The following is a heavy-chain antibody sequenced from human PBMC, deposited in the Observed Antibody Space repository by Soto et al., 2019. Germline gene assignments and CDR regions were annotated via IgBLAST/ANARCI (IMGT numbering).Heavy chain of an antibody. J-gene: IGHJ4*02. V-gene: IGHV4-31*03. Sequence: QVQLQESGPGLVKPSQTLSLTCTVSGGSINSGGYYWSWIRQHPGKGLEWIGYIYYSGNTYYNPSLKRRVTISVDTSKNQFSLKLSSVTAADTAFYYCATMVAAGYFDYWGQGTLVTVSS. CDR3: ATMVAAGYFDY. CDR1: GGSINSGGYY. CDR2: IYYSGNT. D-gene: IGHD2-8*01.